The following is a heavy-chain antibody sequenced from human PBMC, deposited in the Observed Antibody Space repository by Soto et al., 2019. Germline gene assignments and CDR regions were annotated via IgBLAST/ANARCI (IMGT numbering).Heavy chain of an antibody. Sequence: GGSLRLSCAASGFTFSSYAMSWVRQAPEKGLEWVSAISGSGGSTYYADSVKGRFTISRDNSKNTLYLQMNSLRAEDTAVYYCAKPIVAGTYYYGMDVWGQGTTVTVSS. CDR1: GFTFSSYA. V-gene: IGHV3-23*01. J-gene: IGHJ6*02. D-gene: IGHD6-19*01. CDR3: AKPIVAGTYYYGMDV. CDR2: ISGSGGST.